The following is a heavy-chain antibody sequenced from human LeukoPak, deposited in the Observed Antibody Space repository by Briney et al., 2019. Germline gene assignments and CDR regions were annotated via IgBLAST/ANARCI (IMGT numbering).Heavy chain of an antibody. CDR2: IYYSGST. CDR3: ARYGGCSGGTCYAWFDP. CDR1: GGSISSGGYY. J-gene: IGHJ5*02. D-gene: IGHD2-15*01. V-gene: IGHV4-31*03. Sequence: KTSETLSLTCTVSGGSISSGGYYWSWIRQHPGKGLEWIGYIYYSGSTYYNPSLKSRVTISVDTSKNQFSLKLSSVTAADTAVYYCARYGGCSGGTCYAWFDPWGQGTLVTVSS.